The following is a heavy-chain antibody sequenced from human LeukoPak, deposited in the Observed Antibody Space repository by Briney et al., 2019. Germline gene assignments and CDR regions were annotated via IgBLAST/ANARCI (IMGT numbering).Heavy chain of an antibody. CDR1: GFTLSNYA. V-gene: IGHV3-23*01. Sequence: GSLRLSSTVSGFTLSNYAMNCVRQALGERLEWVSNNTGMGVRTYDADSVKGRFTISRDNSKNTLYLQMNSLRAEDTAVYYCAKGSIWFGELLDYWGQGTLVTVSS. CDR2: NTGMGVRT. CDR3: AKGSIWFGELLDY. J-gene: IGHJ4*02. D-gene: IGHD3-10*01.